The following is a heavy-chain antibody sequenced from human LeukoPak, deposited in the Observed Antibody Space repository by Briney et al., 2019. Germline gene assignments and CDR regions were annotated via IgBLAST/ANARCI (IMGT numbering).Heavy chain of an antibody. CDR3: ARGRGLGTLYYYFDY. D-gene: IGHD7-27*01. Sequence: PSETLSLTCAVYGGSFSGYYWSWIRQPPGKGLEWIGEINHSGSTNYNPSLKSRVTISVDTPKNQFSLKLSSVTAADTAVYYCARGRGLGTLYYYFDYWGQGTLVTVSS. CDR2: INHSGST. V-gene: IGHV4-34*01. CDR1: GGSFSGYY. J-gene: IGHJ4*02.